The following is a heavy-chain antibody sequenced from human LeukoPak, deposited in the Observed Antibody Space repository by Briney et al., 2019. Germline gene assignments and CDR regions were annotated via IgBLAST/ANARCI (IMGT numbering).Heavy chain of an antibody. J-gene: IGHJ5*02. CDR3: ARAYIAARRGTFHWFDP. CDR2: INPNSGGT. V-gene: IGHV1-2*02. Sequence: ASVKVSCKASGYTFTGYYMHWVRQAPGQGLEWMGWINPNSGGTNYAQKFQGRVTMTRDTSISTAYMELSRLRSDDTAVYYCARAYIAARRGTFHWFDPWGQGTLVTVSS. CDR1: GYTFTGYY. D-gene: IGHD6-6*01.